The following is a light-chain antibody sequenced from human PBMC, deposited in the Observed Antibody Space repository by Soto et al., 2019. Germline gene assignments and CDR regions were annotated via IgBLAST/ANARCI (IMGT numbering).Light chain of an antibody. V-gene: IGLV1-47*01. CDR1: RSNIGSNH. J-gene: IGLJ2*01. Sequence: QSVLTQPPSASGTPGQRVTISCSGSRSNIGSNHVYWYQQLPGTAPKILIFRNNQRPSGVPDRFSGSKSGTSASLAISGLRSKDEADYYCAAWDDSLSGRVVFGGGTKVTVL. CDR2: RNN. CDR3: AAWDDSLSGRVV.